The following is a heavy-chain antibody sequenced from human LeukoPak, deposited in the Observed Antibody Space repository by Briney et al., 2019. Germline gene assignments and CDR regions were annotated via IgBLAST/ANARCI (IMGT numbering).Heavy chain of an antibody. V-gene: IGHV4-34*01. J-gene: IGHJ4*02. CDR3: ASVRSGRYYFDY. Sequence: SETLSLTCAVYGGSFSGYYWSWIRQPPGKGLEWIGEINHSGSTNYNPSLKSRVTISVDTSKNQFSLKLTSVTAADTAVYYCASVRSGRYYFDYWGQGTLVTVSS. CDR1: GGSFSGYY. D-gene: IGHD5-24*01. CDR2: INHSGST.